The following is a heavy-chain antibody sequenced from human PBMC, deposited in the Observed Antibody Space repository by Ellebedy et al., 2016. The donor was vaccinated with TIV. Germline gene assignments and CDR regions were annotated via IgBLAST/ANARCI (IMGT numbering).Heavy chain of an antibody. CDR3: ARGDQLDHVRGDP. J-gene: IGHJ5*02. CDR2: INPNSGGT. Sequence: AASVKVSCKASGYTFTGYYMHWVRQAPGQGLEWMGWINPNSGGTNYAQKFQGRVTITADESTSTAYMELSSLRSEDTAVYYCARGDQLDHVRGDPWGQGTLVTVSS. CDR1: GYTFTGYY. D-gene: IGHD1-1*01. V-gene: IGHV1-2*02.